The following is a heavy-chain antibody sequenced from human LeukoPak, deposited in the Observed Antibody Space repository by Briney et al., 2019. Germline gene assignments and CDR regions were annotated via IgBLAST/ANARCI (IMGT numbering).Heavy chain of an antibody. CDR2: IYYTGST. D-gene: IGHD6-6*01. CDR3: ARWGSYRSSSGVTRGIYYFDY. V-gene: IGHV4-59*01. J-gene: IGHJ4*02. Sequence: PSETLSLTCTVSGGSIGSFYWSWIRQPPGKGLEWIGYIYYTGSTNYNPSLKSRVTISVDTSKNQFSLKLSSVTAADTAVYYCARWGSYRSSSGVTRGIYYFDYWGQGTLVTVSS. CDR1: GGSIGSFY.